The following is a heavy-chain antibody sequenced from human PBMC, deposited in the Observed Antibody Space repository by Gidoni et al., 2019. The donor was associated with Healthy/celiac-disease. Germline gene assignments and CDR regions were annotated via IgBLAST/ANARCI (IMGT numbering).Heavy chain of an antibody. CDR2: IYYSGST. CDR1: GGSISSSSYY. Sequence: QLQLQESGPGLVKPSETLSLTCTVPGGSISSSSYYWGWIRQPPGKGLEWIGSIYYSGSTYYNPSLKSRVTISVDTSKNQFSLKLSSVTAADTAVYYCASSGYYYDSSGYYTSYYFDYWGQGTLVTVSS. CDR3: ASSGYYYDSSGYYTSYYFDY. J-gene: IGHJ4*02. V-gene: IGHV4-39*01. D-gene: IGHD3-22*01.